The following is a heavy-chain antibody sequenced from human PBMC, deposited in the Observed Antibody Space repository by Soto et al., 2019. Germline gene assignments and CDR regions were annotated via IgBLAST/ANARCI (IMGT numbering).Heavy chain of an antibody. CDR2: ISAYNGNT. V-gene: IGHV1-18*01. CDR1: GYTFTSYG. J-gene: IGHJ6*02. Sequence: ASVKVSCKASGYTFTSYGISWVRQAPGQGLEWMGWISAYNGNTNYAQKLQGRVTMTTDTSTSTAYMELSSLRSEDTAVYYCSREANFYGLDVWGQGTTVTVSS. CDR3: SREANFYGLDV.